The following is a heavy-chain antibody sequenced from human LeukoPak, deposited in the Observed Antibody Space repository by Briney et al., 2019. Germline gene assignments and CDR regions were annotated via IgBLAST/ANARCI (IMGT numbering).Heavy chain of an antibody. CDR1: GLTFSDHY. J-gene: IGHJ4*02. CDR2: TRDKANGYTT. Sequence: GGSPRLSCAASGLTFSDHYMDWVRQAPGKGLEWVGRTRDKANGYTTDYAASVRGRFTISRDDSKNSLHLQMNSLKTEDTAVYYCARYYYDSSGYYRFDYWGQGTLVTVSS. V-gene: IGHV3-72*01. D-gene: IGHD3-22*01. CDR3: ARYYYDSSGYYRFDY.